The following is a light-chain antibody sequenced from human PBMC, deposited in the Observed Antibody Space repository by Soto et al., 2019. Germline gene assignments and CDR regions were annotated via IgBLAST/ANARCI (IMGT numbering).Light chain of an antibody. CDR1: QYINTR. J-gene: IGKJ1*01. CDR3: HQRQSWPRT. Sequence: EIVLTQSPATLSSFPGDRVTLSCRASQYINTRLAWYQHRPGQAPRLLIYQTSNRAAGIPARFSASGTGTDFTLTISDVQPEDFAVYHCHQRQSWPRTFGQGTKVDI. CDR2: QTS. V-gene: IGKV3-11*01.